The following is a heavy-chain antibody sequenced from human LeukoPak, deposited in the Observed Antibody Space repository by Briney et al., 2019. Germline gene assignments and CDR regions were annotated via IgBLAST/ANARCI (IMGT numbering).Heavy chain of an antibody. D-gene: IGHD4/OR15-4a*01. CDR3: AKRRSDRGAIDY. CDR1: GFTFSSFA. V-gene: IGHV3-23*01. J-gene: IGHJ4*02. Sequence: GGSLRLSCAASGFTFSSFAMSWVRQAPGRGLEWVSGISSGAGSTYYADSVKGRFTISRDNSKNTLYLHMNSLRAEDTAVYYCAKRRSDRGAIDYWGQGTLVTVSS. CDR2: ISSGAGST.